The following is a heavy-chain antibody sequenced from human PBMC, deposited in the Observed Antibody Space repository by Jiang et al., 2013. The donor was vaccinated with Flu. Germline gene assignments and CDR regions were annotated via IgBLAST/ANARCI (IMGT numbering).Heavy chain of an antibody. CDR2: INAGNGNT. D-gene: IGHD5-12*01. J-gene: IGHJ5*02. CDR3: ARDLVPGGYVPNWFDP. CDR1: GYTFTSYA. V-gene: IGHV1-3*01. Sequence: SGAEVKKPGASVKVSCKASGYTFTSYAMHWVRQAPGQRLEWMGWINAGNGNTKYSQKFQGRVTITRDTSASTAYMELSSLRSEDTAVYYCARDLVPGGYVPNWFDPWGQGTLVTVSS.